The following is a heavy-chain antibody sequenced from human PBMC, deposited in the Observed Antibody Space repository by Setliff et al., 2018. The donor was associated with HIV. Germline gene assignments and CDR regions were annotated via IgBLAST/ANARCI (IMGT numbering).Heavy chain of an antibody. V-gene: IGHV4-59*01. CDR2: IYYGGST. CDR1: GGSISSDY. Sequence: SETLSLTCTVSGGSISSDYWSWIRQPPGKGLEWIGYIYYGGSTNYNPSLKSRVTISVATSKNQFSLKLNSVTTADTAVYYCARSRTSSGYYGVTGYGMDVWGQGTTVTVSS. CDR3: ARSRTSSGYYGVTGYGMDV. D-gene: IGHD3-22*01. J-gene: IGHJ6*02.